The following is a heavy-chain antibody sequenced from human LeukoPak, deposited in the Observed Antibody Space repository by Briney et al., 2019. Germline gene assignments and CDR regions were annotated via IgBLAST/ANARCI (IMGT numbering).Heavy chain of an antibody. J-gene: IGHJ4*02. V-gene: IGHV4-59*01. D-gene: IGHD6-19*01. CDR2: IYYSGST. CDR3: ARERSSGWYDGYFDY. CDR1: GGSISSYY. Sequence: SETLTLTCTVSGGSISSYYWSWIRQPPGKGLEWIGYIYYSGSTNYNPSLKSRVTISVDTSKNQFSLKLSSVTAADTAVYYCARERSSGWYDGYFDYWGQGTLVTVSS.